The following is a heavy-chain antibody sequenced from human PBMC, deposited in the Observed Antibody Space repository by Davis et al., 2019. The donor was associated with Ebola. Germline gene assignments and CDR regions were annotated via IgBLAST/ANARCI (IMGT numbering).Heavy chain of an antibody. V-gene: IGHV3-30*03. CDR2: ILYDGSEK. CDR3: VRDFFEFSSSSFSDS. Sequence: GESLKISCVASGFTFTTSTMHWVRQAPGKGLEWVTSILYDGSEKFYADSVKGRFTISRDNSKNMLYLQMDSLRTDDTAVYYCVRDFFEFSSSSFSDSWGQGTLVTVSS. D-gene: IGHD6-6*01. CDR1: GFTFTTST. J-gene: IGHJ4*02.